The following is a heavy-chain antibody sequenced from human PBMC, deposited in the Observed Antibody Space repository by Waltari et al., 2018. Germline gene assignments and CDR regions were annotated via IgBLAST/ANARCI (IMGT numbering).Heavy chain of an antibody. CDR1: CYSISSGYY. V-gene: IGHV4-38-2*01. CDR2: ISQRGST. Sequence: QVQLQESGPGLVKPSETLSLTCAVSCYSISSGYYWGWIRQPPGKGLEWIGSISQRGSTYDNPPQERRVTISVDTSKNQFTLKLSSVTAADAAVYYCARQLELGCAGGFDPWGQGTLVTVSS. D-gene: IGHD1-1*01. CDR3: ARQLELGCAGGFDP. J-gene: IGHJ5*02.